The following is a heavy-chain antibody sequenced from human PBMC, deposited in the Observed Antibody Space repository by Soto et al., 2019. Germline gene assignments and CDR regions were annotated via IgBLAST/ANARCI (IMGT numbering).Heavy chain of an antibody. CDR3: ARGRRVAIAARPGAFDI. Sequence: SETLSLTCAVYGGSFSGYYWSWIRQPPGKGLEWIGEINHSGSTNYNPSLKSRVTISVDTSKNQFSLKLSSVTAADTAVYYGARGRRVAIAARPGAFDIWGQGTMVTVS. CDR1: GGSFSGYY. CDR2: INHSGST. D-gene: IGHD6-6*01. J-gene: IGHJ3*02. V-gene: IGHV4-34*01.